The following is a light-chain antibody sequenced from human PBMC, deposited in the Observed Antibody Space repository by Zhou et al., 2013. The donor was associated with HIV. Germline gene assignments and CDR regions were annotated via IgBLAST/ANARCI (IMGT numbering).Light chain of an antibody. CDR2: DAS. J-gene: IGKJ5*01. CDR3: QQRNSWPIT. Sequence: EIVLTQSPATLSLSPGERATLSCTASQSVRSYLAWYQQKPGQAPRLLIFDASNRATGIPARSSGSGSGTDFTLTISRLEPEDFAVYYCQQRNSWPITFGQGTRLEIK. CDR1: QSVRSY. V-gene: IGKV3-11*01.